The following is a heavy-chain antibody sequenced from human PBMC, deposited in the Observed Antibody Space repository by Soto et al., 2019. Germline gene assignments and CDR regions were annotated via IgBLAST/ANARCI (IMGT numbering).Heavy chain of an antibody. V-gene: IGHV4-39*02. CDR3: ASHPYSRTTHRSDY. Sequence: SETLSLTCTVSGDSISTSGYYWAWIRQPPGKGLEWIGSISYSGSPSYNPSLASRLTISVDTSKNHLSLRLTSVTAADTAAYYCASHPYSRTTHRSDYWGQGTLVSVSS. J-gene: IGHJ4*02. CDR1: GDSISTSGYY. CDR2: ISYSGSP. D-gene: IGHD2-2*01.